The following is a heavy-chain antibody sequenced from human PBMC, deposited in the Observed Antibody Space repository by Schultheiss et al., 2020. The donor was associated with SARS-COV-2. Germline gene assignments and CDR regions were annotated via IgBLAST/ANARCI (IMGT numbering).Heavy chain of an antibody. J-gene: IGHJ4*01. CDR3: ARRGYCGGTSCSFGFGVPFDF. CDR2: VYYSGST. V-gene: IGHV4-39*01. CDR1: GGSIRSSNYF. D-gene: IGHD2-2*01. Sequence: SETLSLTCTVSGGSIRSSNYFWGWIRQSPGKGLEWIGNVYYSGSTSYNPSLKGRVTISVDSSKNQFSLHLNSVTAADTAVYYCARRGYCGGTSCSFGFGVPFDFWGRGIRVTGSS.